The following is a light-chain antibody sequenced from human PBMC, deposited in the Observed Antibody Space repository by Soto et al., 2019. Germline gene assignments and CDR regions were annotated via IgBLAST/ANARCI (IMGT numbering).Light chain of an antibody. CDR1: QSVSSN. CDR2: GAS. J-gene: IGKJ1*01. CDR3: QQYNNWPRWT. Sequence: EIVMTQSPATLSVSPWERATLSCRASQSVSSNLAWYQQKPGQAPRLLIYGASTRATGIPARFSGSGSGTEFTLTISSLQSEDFAVYYCQQYNNWPRWTFGQGTKV. V-gene: IGKV3-15*01.